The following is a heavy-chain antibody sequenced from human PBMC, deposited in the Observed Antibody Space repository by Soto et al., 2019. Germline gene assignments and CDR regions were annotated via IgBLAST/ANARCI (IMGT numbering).Heavy chain of an antibody. CDR2: INPSGGST. CDR3: ARDTYGYIWGSYRFLWFDP. Sequence: GASVKVSCKTSGYTFTSYYMHWVRQAPGQGLEWMGIINPSGGSTSYAQKFQGRVTMTRDTSTSTVYMELSSLRSEDTAVYYCARDTYGYIWGSYRFLWFDPWGQGTLVTVSS. V-gene: IGHV1-46*03. J-gene: IGHJ5*02. D-gene: IGHD3-16*02. CDR1: GYTFTSYY.